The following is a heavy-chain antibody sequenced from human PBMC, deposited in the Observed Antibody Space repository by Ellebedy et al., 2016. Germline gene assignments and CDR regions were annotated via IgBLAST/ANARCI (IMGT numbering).Heavy chain of an antibody. D-gene: IGHD1-26*01. V-gene: IGHV6-1*01. CDR1: GDSVSRNIVA. J-gene: IGHJ4*02. CDR2: TFYRSKWNN. Sequence: SQTLSLTCAISGDSVSRNIVAWNWIRQSPSRGLEWLGRTFYRSKWNNQYAISVKSRITINPDPSKNQFSLHLNSVTPEDTAVYFCARWDHGLGYFDYWGQGTLVTVSS. CDR3: ARWDHGLGYFDY.